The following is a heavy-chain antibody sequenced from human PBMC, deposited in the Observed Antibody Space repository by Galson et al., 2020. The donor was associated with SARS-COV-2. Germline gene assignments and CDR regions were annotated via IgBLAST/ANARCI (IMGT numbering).Heavy chain of an antibody. J-gene: IGHJ6*02. Sequence: ETSETLSLTCTVSGGSISSSSYYWGWIRQPPGKGLEWIGSIYYSGSTYYNPSLKRRVTISVDTSKNQFSLKLSSVTAADTAVYYCARLYSSSLGYYYYGMDVWGQGTTVTVSS. CDR3: ARLYSSSLGYYYYGMDV. D-gene: IGHD6-6*01. CDR1: GGSISSSSYY. CDR2: IYYSGST. V-gene: IGHV4-39*01.